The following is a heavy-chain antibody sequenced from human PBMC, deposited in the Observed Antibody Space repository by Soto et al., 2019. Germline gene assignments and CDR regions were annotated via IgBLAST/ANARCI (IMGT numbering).Heavy chain of an antibody. CDR3: AAVPVLRFLKWLPAYFDY. CDR1: GFMFTSSA. D-gene: IGHD3-3*01. Sequence: GASVKVSCKTSGFMFTSSAVQWVRQARGQRLEWIGWLVVGSGNTHYAQHFQERVTLTRDVSTGTAYMELGSLRSEDTAVYYCAAVPVLRFLKWLPAYFDYWGQGTLVTVSS. CDR2: LVVGSGNT. V-gene: IGHV1-58*01. J-gene: IGHJ4*02.